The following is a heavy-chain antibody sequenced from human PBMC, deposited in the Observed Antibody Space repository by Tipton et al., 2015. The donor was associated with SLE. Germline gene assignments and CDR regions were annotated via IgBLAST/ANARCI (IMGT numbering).Heavy chain of an antibody. CDR3: ARQSYTSDWYGTGY. CDR1: GGSIGSSSYY. J-gene: IGHJ4*01. V-gene: IGHV4-39*01. Sequence: TLSLTCTVSGGSIGSSSYYWGWIRQPPGKGLEWIGTISYSGSTYDNLSLKSRVTISVDRSKNLFSLKLTSVTAADTAVYYCARQSYTSDWYGTGYWGRGTLVIVSS. D-gene: IGHD6-19*01. CDR2: ISYSGST.